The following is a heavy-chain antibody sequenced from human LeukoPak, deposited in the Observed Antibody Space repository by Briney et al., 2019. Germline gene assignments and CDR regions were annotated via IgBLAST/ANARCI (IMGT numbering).Heavy chain of an antibody. CDR1: GFTFSSYW. D-gene: IGHD1-26*01. V-gene: IGHV3-7*01. CDR2: IKQDGSEK. J-gene: IGHJ4*02. Sequence: GGSLRLSCAASGFTFSSYWMSWVRQAPGKGLEWVANIKQDGSEKYYVDSVKGRFTISRDNAKNSLYLQMNSLRTEDTAVYYCASNKWEPPHFDYLGQGTLVTVSS. CDR3: ASNKWEPPHFDY.